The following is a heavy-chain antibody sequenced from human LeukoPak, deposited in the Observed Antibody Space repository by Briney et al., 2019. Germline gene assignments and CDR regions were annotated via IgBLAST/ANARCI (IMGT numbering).Heavy chain of an antibody. CDR2: IIPIFGTA. J-gene: IGHJ4*02. V-gene: IGHV1-69*05. D-gene: IGHD2-15*01. Sequence: SVKVSCKASGGTFSSYAISWVRQAPGQGLEWMGGIIPIFGTANYAQKFQGRVTITTDESTSTAYMELSSLRSEDTPVYYCARVAHRGPVYSFDYWGQGTLVTVSS. CDR3: ARVAHRGPVYSFDY. CDR1: GGTFSSYA.